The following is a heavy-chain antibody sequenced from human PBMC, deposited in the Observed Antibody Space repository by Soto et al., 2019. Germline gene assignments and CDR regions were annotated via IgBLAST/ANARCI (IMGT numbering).Heavy chain of an antibody. CDR2: IYYSGST. CDR3: ALEVGGSYSQ. V-gene: IGHV4-39*01. CDR1: GGSISSSSYY. J-gene: IGHJ4*02. Sequence: QLQLQESGPGLVKPSETLSLTCTVSGGSISSSSYYWGWIRQPPGKGLEGIGSIYYSGSTYYNPSLKSRVARSVDPSRHQCSLKLSSVTAADPAVYYCALEVGGSYSQWGQGTLVPVSS. D-gene: IGHD1-26*01.